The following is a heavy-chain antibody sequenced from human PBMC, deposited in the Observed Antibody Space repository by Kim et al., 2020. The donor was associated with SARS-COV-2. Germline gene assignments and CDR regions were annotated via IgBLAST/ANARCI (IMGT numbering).Heavy chain of an antibody. CDR3: ARQGFRSYYFDY. V-gene: IGHV4-31*02. J-gene: IGHJ4*02. D-gene: IGHD3-10*01. Sequence: YYNPSLKSRVTISVDTSKNQFSLKLSSVTAADTAVYYCARQGFRSYYFDYWGQGTLVTVSS.